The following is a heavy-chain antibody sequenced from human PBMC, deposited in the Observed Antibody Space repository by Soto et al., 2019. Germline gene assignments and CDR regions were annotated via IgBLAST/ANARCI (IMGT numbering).Heavy chain of an antibody. D-gene: IGHD5-12*01. V-gene: IGHV1-8*01. CDR1: GYTFITYD. J-gene: IGHJ1*01. Sequence: QVQLVQSGAEVKKPGASVKVSCKASGYTFITYDINWVRQAPGQGLEWMGWMNPDTGGTGYAQRFQGRFIMTRNTSICTAYLELSSLTSEDTAVYFCTRAQEWLPKYWGQGTEVTVSS. CDR3: TRAQEWLPKY. CDR2: MNPDTGGT.